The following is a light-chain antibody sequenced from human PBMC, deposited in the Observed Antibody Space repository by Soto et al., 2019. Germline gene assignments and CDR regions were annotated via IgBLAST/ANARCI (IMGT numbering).Light chain of an antibody. CDR1: QSVSNH. J-gene: IGKJ1*01. Sequence: EIVMTQSPATLSVSPGERATLSCRASQSVSNHLAWYQQKPGQAPRLLIYGASTRATGIPARFSGSGSGTEFTLTISSLQPDDFATYYCQQYNSYSWTFGQGTKVDIK. CDR2: GAS. CDR3: QQYNSYSWT. V-gene: IGKV3-15*01.